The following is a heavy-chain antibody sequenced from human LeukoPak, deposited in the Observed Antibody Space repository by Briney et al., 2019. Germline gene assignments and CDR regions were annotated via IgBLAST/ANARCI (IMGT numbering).Heavy chain of an antibody. J-gene: IGHJ4*02. CDR1: RGPFSEYS. Sequence: SETLSLTCADSRGPFSEYSWAWILQPPGKGLEWIADIDHIGNTKYNPSLKSRVTLSVDTPKRQFSLKMNSVTAADSAIYYCAKVGQWLDWGRGTLVSVSS. D-gene: IGHD6-19*01. V-gene: IGHV4-34*01. CDR3: AKVGQWLD. CDR2: IDHIGNT.